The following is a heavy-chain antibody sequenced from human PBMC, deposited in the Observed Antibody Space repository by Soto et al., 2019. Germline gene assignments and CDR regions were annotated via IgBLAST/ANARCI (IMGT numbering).Heavy chain of an antibody. CDR1: GFTFSSYA. J-gene: IGHJ2*01. CDR2: ISGSGGST. D-gene: IGHD3-10*01. V-gene: IGHV3-23*01. Sequence: EVQLLESGGGLVQPGGYLRLSCAVSGFTFSSYAMSWVRLAPGKGLECVSAISGSGGSTYYADSVKGRFTMSRDNSRNTLYLQMNSLRADDTAVYYCAKVRGLRYDWYFDLWGRGTMVTVSS. CDR3: AKVRGLRYDWYFDL.